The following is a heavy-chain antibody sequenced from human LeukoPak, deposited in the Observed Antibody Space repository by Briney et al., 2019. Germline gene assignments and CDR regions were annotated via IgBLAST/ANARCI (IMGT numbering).Heavy chain of an antibody. CDR2: IRNKANSYTT. CDR3: TRVANGIDY. V-gene: IGHV3-72*01. CDR1: GFTFSDYY. J-gene: IGHJ4*02. Sequence: GGSLRLSCAASGFTFSDYYMDWVRQAPGKGPEWVGRIRNKANSYTTEYAASVKGRFTISRDDSKNSLYLQMNSLKTEDTAVYYCTRVANGIDYWGQGTLVTVSS.